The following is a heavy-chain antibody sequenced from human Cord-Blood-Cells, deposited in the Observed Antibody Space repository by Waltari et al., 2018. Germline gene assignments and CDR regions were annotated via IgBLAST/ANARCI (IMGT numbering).Heavy chain of an antibody. CDR2: IIPIFGTA. V-gene: IGHV1-69*01. D-gene: IGHD2-15*01. CDR3: ARDRRFGGLDY. Sequence: QVQLVQSGAEVKKPGYSVKVSCKASGGTFSIYAISWVRQAPGQGLEWMGGIIPIFGTANYAQKFQGRVTITADESTSTAYMELSSLRSEDTAVYYCARDRRFGGLDYWGQGTLVTVSS. CDR1: GGTFSIYA. J-gene: IGHJ4*02.